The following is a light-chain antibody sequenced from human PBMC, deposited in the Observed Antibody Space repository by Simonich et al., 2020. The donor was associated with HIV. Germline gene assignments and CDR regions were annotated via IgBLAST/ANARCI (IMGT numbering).Light chain of an antibody. J-gene: IGKJ2*01. CDR2: AAS. V-gene: IGKV1-39*01. CDR3: QQSYSTPRT. CDR1: QNISSY. Sequence: DIQMTQSPSSLSASVGNSVTITCRASQNISSYLNWYQQKPGKAPKLLIYAASSLQSGVPSRFSGSGSGTDFTLTISSLQPEDFATYYCQQSYSTPRTFGQGTKLEIK.